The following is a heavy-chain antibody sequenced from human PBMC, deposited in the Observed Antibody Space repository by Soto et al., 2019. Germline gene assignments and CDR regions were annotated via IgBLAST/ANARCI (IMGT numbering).Heavy chain of an antibody. Sequence: QLQLQESGPGLVKPSETLSLTCTVSGGSISSSSYYWGWIRQPPGKGLEWIGSIYYSGSSYYNPSLKSRVTISVDTSKNQFSLKLSSVTAADTAVYYCARFERGCSSTSCPELHGMDVWGQGTTVTVSS. CDR1: GGSISSSSYY. V-gene: IGHV4-39*01. D-gene: IGHD2-2*01. CDR2: IYYSGSS. J-gene: IGHJ6*02. CDR3: ARFERGCSSTSCPELHGMDV.